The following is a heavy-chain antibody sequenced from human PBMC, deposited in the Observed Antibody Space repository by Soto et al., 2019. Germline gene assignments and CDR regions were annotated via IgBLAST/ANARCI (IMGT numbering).Heavy chain of an antibody. V-gene: IGHV3-9*01. Sequence: GGSLRLSCAASGFTFDNCGMNWVRQAPGKGLEWVSGISWDSGTIGYADSVKGRFIISRDDAKNSLYLQMNSLRGEDTALYYCVQGRYPTMATPLDHWGQGTLVTVSS. J-gene: IGHJ5*02. CDR3: VQGRYPTMATPLDH. CDR2: ISWDSGTI. D-gene: IGHD5-12*01. CDR1: GFTFDNCG.